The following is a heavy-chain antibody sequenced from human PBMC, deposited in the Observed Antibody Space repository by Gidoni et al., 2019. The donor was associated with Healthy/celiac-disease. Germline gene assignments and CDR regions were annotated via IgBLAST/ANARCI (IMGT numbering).Heavy chain of an antibody. D-gene: IGHD6-6*01. J-gene: IGHJ5*02. V-gene: IGHV4-31*03. CDR2: IYYSGST. CDR3: ARKVSSIAVPHSWFDP. CDR1: GGPISSGGYY. Sequence: QVQLQESGPGLVKPSQTLSLTCTVSGGPISSGGYYWSWIRQHPGKGLEWIGYIYYSGSTYYNPSLKSRVTISVDTSKNQFSLKLSSVTAADTAVYYCARKVSSIAVPHSWFDPWGQGTLVTVSS.